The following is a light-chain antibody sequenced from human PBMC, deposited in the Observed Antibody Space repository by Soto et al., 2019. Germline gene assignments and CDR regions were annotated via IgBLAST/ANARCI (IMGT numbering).Light chain of an antibody. V-gene: IGKV1-5*01. CDR2: DAS. CDR3: QQYESYPYA. Sequence: IQMNQSPSTVSASVGDRVTITCRASQSISSSLAWYQQKPGKAPKVLIYDASSLDSGVPSRFSGSGYGTEFTLTVSSLQPGDFATYSCQQYESYPYAFGQGTKVDNK. CDR1: QSISSS. J-gene: IGKJ2*01.